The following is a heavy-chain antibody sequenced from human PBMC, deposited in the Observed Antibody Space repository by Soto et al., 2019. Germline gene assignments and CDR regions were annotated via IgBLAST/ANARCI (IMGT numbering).Heavy chain of an antibody. CDR2: IGTAGDT. J-gene: IGHJ3*02. CDR3: ARAGQGASCSGGSCYLGASDI. D-gene: IGHD2-15*01. Sequence: EVQLVESGGGLVQPGGSLRLSCEASGFNFSSYDMHWVRQATGKGLEWVSVIGTAGDTFYTGSVKGRFTISRENGKNSLYLQMNSLRAGGTAVYYCARAGQGASCSGGSCYLGASDIWGQGTMVTVSS. CDR1: GFNFSSYD. V-gene: IGHV3-13*01.